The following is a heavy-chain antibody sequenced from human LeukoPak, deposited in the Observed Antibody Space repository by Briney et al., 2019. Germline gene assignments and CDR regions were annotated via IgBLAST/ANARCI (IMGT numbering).Heavy chain of an antibody. CDR2: FGPEDGET. J-gene: IGHJ4*02. Sequence: GASVKVSCKVSGYTLTELSMHWVRQAPGKGLEWMGGFGPEDGETLYAQKFQGRVTMTEDTSTDTTYMELSSLRSEDTAVYYCALLERDSGNDYWGQGTLVTVSS. D-gene: IGHD1-1*01. V-gene: IGHV1-24*01. CDR3: ALLERDSGNDY. CDR1: GYTLTELS.